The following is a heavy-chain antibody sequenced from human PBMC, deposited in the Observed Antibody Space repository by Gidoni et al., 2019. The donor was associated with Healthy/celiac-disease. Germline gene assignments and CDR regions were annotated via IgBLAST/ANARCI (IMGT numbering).Heavy chain of an antibody. V-gene: IGHV1-46*01. CDR3: ARSPLAVADPDYYYYGMDV. J-gene: IGHJ6*02. CDR1: GYTFTSYY. Sequence: QVQLVQSGAEVKKPGASVKVSCKASGYTFTSYYIHWVRQAPGQGLEWMGIINPSGGSTSYAQKFQGRVTMTRDTSTSTVYMELSSLRSEDTAVYYCARSPLAVADPDYYYYGMDVWGQGTTVTVSS. CDR2: INPSGGST. D-gene: IGHD6-19*01.